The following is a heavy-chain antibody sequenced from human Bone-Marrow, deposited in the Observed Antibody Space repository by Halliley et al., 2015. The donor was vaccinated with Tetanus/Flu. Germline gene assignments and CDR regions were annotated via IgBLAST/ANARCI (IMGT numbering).Heavy chain of an antibody. CDR3: ARVVRTGENYESNGHYYFYY. Sequence: TLSLTCTVSGGSVSSGNYYWSWIRQPPGKGLEWIGYVYYTGHTNYSPSLKSRVTISLDTSKNQVSLKLTSVAAADTAMYYCARVVRTGENYESNGHYYFYYWGQGTLVTVSS. CDR2: VYYTGHT. V-gene: IGHV4-61*01. J-gene: IGHJ4*02. D-gene: IGHD3-22*01. CDR1: GGSVSSGNYY.